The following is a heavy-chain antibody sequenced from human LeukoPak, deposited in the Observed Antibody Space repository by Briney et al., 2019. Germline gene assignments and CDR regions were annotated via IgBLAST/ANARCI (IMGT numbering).Heavy chain of an antibody. V-gene: IGHV1-18*01. J-gene: IGHJ4*02. CDR3: ASAGTTVTTRVFDY. CDR2: ISAYNGNT. Sequence: ASVKVSCKASGYTFTSYGISWVRQAPGQGLEWMGWISAYNGNTNYAQKLQGRVTMTTDTSTSTAYMELSSLRSEDTAVCYCASAGTTVTTRVFDYWGQGTLVTVSS. D-gene: IGHD4-17*01. CDR1: GYTFTSYG.